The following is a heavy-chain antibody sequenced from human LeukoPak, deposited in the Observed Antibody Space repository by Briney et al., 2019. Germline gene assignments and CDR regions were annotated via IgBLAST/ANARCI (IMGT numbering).Heavy chain of an antibody. D-gene: IGHD3-22*01. Sequence: SVKVSCKASGDTFSSYAISWVRQAPGQGLEWMGGIIPIFGTANYAQKFQGRVTITADESTSTAYMELSSLRSEDTAVYYCARVADKYYDDSSGYYPGPRGIDYWGQGTLVTVSS. CDR1: GDTFSSYA. CDR3: ARVADKYYDDSSGYYPGPRGIDY. J-gene: IGHJ4*02. CDR2: IIPIFGTA. V-gene: IGHV1-69*13.